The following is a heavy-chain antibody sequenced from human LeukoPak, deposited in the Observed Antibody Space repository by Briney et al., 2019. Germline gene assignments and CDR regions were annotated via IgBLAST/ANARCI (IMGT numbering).Heavy chain of an antibody. CDR1: GFTFSSYG. CDR3: AKDLGNWNSEYYFDY. D-gene: IGHD1-7*01. V-gene: IGHV3-30*02. J-gene: IGHJ4*02. Sequence: GGSLRLSCAASGFTFSSYGMHWVRQAPGKGLEWVAFIRYDGSNKYYADSVKGRFTISRDNSKNTLYLQMNSLRAEDTAMYYCAKDLGNWNSEYYFDYWGQGTLVTVSS. CDR2: IRYDGSNK.